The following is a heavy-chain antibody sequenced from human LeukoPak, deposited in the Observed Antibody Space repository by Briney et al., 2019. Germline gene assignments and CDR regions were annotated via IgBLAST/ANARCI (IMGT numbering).Heavy chain of an antibody. CDR1: GYTFAGYY. CDR3: ARARRLGDLLLFAY. D-gene: IGHD3-10*01. J-gene: IGHJ4*02. V-gene: IGHV1-2*02. Sequence: ASVKVSCKASGYTFAGYYVHCVRQAPGQGLGGRGGINPNIGDANYPQNFHGRVAMPRDTSRSTSTLEPSRPRSDDTAVDYCARARRLGDLLLFAYWGLGPLVPVSS. CDR2: INPNIGDA.